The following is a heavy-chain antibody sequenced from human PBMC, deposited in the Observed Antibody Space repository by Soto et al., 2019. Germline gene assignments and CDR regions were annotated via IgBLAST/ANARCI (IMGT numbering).Heavy chain of an antibody. Sequence: QVQLVESGGGVVQPGRSLRLSCAASGFPFPSYGMHWVREGPGKGLEWVAVISYDGSNKFYADSVKGRFTISRDNSKNTLYLQMNSLRPEDTALYYCVGGQYYFDYRGQGTLVIVSS. V-gene: IGHV3-30*03. D-gene: IGHD3-10*01. J-gene: IGHJ4*02. CDR1: GFPFPSYG. CDR3: VGGQYYFDY. CDR2: ISYDGSNK.